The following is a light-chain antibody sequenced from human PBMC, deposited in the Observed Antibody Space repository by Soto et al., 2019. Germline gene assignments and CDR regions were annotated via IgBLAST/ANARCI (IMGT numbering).Light chain of an antibody. CDR2: EVS. V-gene: IGLV2-14*01. Sequence: QSALTQPASVSGSPGQSITISCTGTSSDVGGYNYVSWYQQHPGKAPKLMIYEVSNRPSGVSNRFSGSKSGNTASLTISGLQAEDEADYYCSSYTSSSTPLYVFGTGTNLTVL. CDR3: SSYTSSSTPLYV. CDR1: SSDVGGYNY. J-gene: IGLJ1*01.